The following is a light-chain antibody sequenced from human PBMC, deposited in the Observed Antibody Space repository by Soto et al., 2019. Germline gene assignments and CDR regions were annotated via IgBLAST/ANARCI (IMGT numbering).Light chain of an antibody. CDR1: QSISSY. J-gene: IGKJ5*01. V-gene: IGKV1-39*01. CDR2: AAS. CDR3: QQSYSTPIA. Sequence: DIQMTQTQSSLSASVGDRVTITCGASQSISSYLNWYQQKPGKAPKLLIYAASSLQSGVPSRFSGSGSGTDFTLTISSLQPEDFATYYCQQSYSTPIAFGQGTRLEIK.